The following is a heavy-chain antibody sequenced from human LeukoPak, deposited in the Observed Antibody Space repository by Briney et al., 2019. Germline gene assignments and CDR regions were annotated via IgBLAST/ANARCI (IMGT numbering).Heavy chain of an antibody. CDR3: ARDQYGDYVDY. CDR2: IYYSGST. D-gene: IGHD4-17*01. Sequence: YPSETLSLTCTVSGGSISSYYWSWIRQPPGKGLEWIGYIYYSGSTNYNPSLKSRVTISVDTSKNQFSLKLSSVTAADTAVYYCARDQYGDYVDYWGQGTLVTVSS. V-gene: IGHV4-59*01. CDR1: GGSISSYY. J-gene: IGHJ4*02.